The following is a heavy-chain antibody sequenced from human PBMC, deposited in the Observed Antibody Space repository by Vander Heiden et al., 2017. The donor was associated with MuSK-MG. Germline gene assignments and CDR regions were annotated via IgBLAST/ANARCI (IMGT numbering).Heavy chain of an antibody. J-gene: IGHJ4*02. CDR3: ARVCIGECYPYIDY. Sequence: EVQLVESGGGLVKPGGSLRLSCAASGFTFSSYSMNWVRQAPGKGLEWVSSISSSSSYIYYADSVKGRFTISRDNAKNSLYLQMNSLRAEDTAVYYCARVCIGECYPYIDYWGQGTLVTVSS. CDR1: GFTFSSYS. V-gene: IGHV3-21*01. CDR2: ISSSSSYI. D-gene: IGHD2-21*01.